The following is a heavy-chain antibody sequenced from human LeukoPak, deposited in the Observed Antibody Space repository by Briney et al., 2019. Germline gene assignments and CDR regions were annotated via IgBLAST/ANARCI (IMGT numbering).Heavy chain of an antibody. CDR2: INSDGSST. Sequence: GGSLRLSCEASRSTFSGYWLHWVRQAPGKGLVWVSRINSDGSSTSYADSVKGRFTISRDNAKNTLYLQMNSLRAEDTAVYYCARGGGVIIRGFDYWGQGTLVTVSS. D-gene: IGHD3-10*01. CDR3: ARGGGVIIRGFDY. J-gene: IGHJ4*02. CDR1: RSTFSGYW. V-gene: IGHV3-74*01.